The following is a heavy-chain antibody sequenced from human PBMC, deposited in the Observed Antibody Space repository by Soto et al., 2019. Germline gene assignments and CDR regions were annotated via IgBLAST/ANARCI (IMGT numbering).Heavy chain of an antibody. CDR3: GRHGGEYF. V-gene: IGHV1-69*01. D-gene: IGHD2-15*01. CDR1: GDTFSSYS. Sequence: QVQLVQSGAEVKKPGSSVKVSCKASGDTFSSYSITWVRQAPGQGLEWMGGIIPIFGTANYAQKFQGRVTITADETTRTAYTQPTSPRSDAGGTYSLGRHGGEYF. CDR2: IIPIFGTA. J-gene: IGHJ2*01.